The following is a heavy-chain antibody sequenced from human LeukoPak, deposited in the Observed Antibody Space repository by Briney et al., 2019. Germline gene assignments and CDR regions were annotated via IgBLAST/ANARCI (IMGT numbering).Heavy chain of an antibody. V-gene: IGHV7-4-1*02. CDR2: INTHTGNT. J-gene: IGHJ4*02. D-gene: IGHD3-22*01. CDR1: GYTFTSFA. CDR3: VRDGYNSLSSDFDY. Sequence: ASVKVSCKASGYTFTSFAINWLRQTPGQGPEWVGWINTHTGNTIYALGFTGRFVFSLDTSVSTAYLQISSLKAEDTAVYYCVRDGYNSLSSDFDYWGQGTLVTVSS.